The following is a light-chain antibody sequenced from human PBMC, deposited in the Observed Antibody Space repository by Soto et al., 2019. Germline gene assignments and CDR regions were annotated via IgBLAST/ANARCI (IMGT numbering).Light chain of an antibody. CDR3: QQYGSSPPLT. CDR2: GAS. V-gene: IGKV3-15*01. J-gene: IGKJ4*01. CDR1: QSISDT. Sequence: EIVMTQSPATLSVSPGGRATLYCRASQSISDTLAWYQQKPGQAPRLLIHGASTRATGFPARFSGSGSGTEFTLTISSLQSEDFAVYYCQQYGSSPPLTLGGGTKVDI.